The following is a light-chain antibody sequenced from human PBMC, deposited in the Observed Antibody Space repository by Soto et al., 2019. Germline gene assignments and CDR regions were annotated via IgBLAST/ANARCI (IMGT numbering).Light chain of an antibody. CDR2: AAS. Sequence: IQWTQSQSSLSASVGDRVTITCRASQGISSYLTWYQQKPGKAPKLLIYAASTLHSGVPSKFSGSGSGTDFTLTISSLQPEDFATYYCQQLNSYPLTFGGGTKVDIK. J-gene: IGKJ4*01. V-gene: IGKV1-9*01. CDR3: QQLNSYPLT. CDR1: QGISSY.